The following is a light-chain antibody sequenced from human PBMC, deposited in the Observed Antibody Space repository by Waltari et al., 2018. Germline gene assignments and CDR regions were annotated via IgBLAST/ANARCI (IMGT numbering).Light chain of an antibody. J-gene: IGLJ1*01. CDR3: CSYAGSSTLL. V-gene: IGLV2-23*01. CDR1: SSDVGSYNL. Sequence: QSALTQPASVSGSPGQSITISCTGTSSDVGSYNLVSWYQQHPGKAPKLMVSEVSKRPPGVSNRFSGSKSGNTASLTISGLQAEDEADYYCCSYAGSSTLLFGTGTKVTVL. CDR2: EVS.